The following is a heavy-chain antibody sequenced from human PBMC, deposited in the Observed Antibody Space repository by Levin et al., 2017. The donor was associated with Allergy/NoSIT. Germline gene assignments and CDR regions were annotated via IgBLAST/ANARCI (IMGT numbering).Heavy chain of an antibody. Sequence: ASVKVSCKASGYTFTSYGISWVRQAPGQGLEWMGWISAYNGNTNYAQKLQGRVTMTTDTSTSTAYMELRSLRSDDTAVYYCARVGDYTYYYDSSGYYWFDYWGQGTLVTVSS. CDR2: ISAYNGNT. V-gene: IGHV1-18*01. J-gene: IGHJ4*02. CDR3: ARVGDYTYYYDSSGYYWFDY. CDR1: GYTFTSYG. D-gene: IGHD3-22*01.